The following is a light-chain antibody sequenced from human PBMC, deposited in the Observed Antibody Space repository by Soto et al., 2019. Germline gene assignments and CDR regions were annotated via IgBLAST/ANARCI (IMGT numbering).Light chain of an antibody. CDR2: AAS. CDR3: LQHNTYPQT. CDR1: QDISNR. V-gene: IGKV1-17*03. J-gene: IGKJ1*01. Sequence: IQMTQTPAAISASVGDRVTITCRARQDISNRLAWFQQKPGKVPKRLIYAASHLEGGVPSRFSGSGSATEFTLTISSLHPEDFAAYYCLQHNTYPQTFGQGTRVEIK.